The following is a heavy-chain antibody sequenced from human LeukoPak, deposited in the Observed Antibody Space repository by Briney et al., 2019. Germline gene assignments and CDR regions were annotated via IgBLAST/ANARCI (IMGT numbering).Heavy chain of an antibody. D-gene: IGHD6-19*01. CDR3: ARDPARIAVAGTGDY. CDR1: GGSMRSTNYC. J-gene: IGHJ4*02. CDR2: IHYGGST. Sequence: PSETLSLTCTVSGGSMRSTNYCGGWVRQPPGKGLEWIGTIHYGGSTFYNPSLWSRLTISVDTSKNQFSLKLSSVTAADTAVYYCARDPARIAVAGTGDYWGQGTLVTVSS. V-gene: IGHV4-39*07.